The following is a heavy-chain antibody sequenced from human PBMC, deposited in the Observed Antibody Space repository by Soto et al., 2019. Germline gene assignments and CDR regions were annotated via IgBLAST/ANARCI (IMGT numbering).Heavy chain of an antibody. J-gene: IGHJ6*02. CDR1: GFTFSDYY. CDR2: ISSTSIYT. D-gene: IGHD1-26*01. V-gene: IGHV3-11*05. Sequence: QVQLVESGGALVKPGGSLRLSCAASGFTFSDYYMSWIRQAPGKGLECVSNISSTSIYTNYADSVRGRFTISRDNAKNALYLHMNSLRGEDTAVYYCARVWTVGYGLEVWGQGTTVTVSS. CDR3: ARVWTVGYGLEV.